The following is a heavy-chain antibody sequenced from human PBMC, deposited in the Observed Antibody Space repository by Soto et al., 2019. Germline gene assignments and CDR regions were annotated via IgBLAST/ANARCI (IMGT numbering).Heavy chain of an antibody. V-gene: IGHV1-2*04. CDR1: GYTFTDYY. CDR3: ARVSNLDF. J-gene: IGHJ4*02. Sequence: ASVKVSCKASGYTFTDYYMHWVRQTPGQGLEWMGWIDPNSGDTNYTQKFQGWVTMTRDTSISTAYMELSRLTADDTAVYYCARVSNLDFWGQGALVTVSS. CDR2: IDPNSGDT. D-gene: IGHD2-2*01.